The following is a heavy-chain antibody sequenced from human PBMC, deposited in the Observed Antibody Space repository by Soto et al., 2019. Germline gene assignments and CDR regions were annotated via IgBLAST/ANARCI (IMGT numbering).Heavy chain of an antibody. CDR2: IDPSDSYT. J-gene: IGHJ4*02. D-gene: IGHD3-22*01. CDR1: GHRFASYW. Sequence: HGESLKIPRKGSGHRFASYWISWVRQMPGKGREGMGRIDPSDSYTNYSPSFEGHVTISADKSISTAFLQWSSLKASDTAMYYCARLAYYDTSGYYPDWGQGTLVTVSS. CDR3: ARLAYYDTSGYYPD. V-gene: IGHV5-10-1*01.